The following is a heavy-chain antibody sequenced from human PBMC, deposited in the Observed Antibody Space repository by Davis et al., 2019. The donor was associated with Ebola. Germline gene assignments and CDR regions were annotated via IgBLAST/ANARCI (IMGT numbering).Heavy chain of an antibody. J-gene: IGHJ4*02. CDR3: ARGHNYAHEY. D-gene: IGHD4-11*01. Sequence: ASVKVSCQASGYTFTDYNIHWMRQAPGQGLEWLGRVFLKSGATNYAQKFQGRVTMTRDTSISTVYMELSSLRYDDTADYYCARGHNYAHEYWGQGTLVTVSS. CDR2: VFLKSGAT. CDR1: GYTFTDYN. V-gene: IGHV1-2*06.